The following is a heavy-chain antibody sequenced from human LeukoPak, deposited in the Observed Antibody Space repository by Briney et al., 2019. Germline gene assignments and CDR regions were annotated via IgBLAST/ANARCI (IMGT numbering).Heavy chain of an antibody. CDR1: GGTFSSYA. CDR3: ARLPLGDGYNTRDY. Sequence: SVKVSCKASGGTFSSYAISWVRQAPGQGLEWMGRIIPILGIANYAQKFQGRVTITADKSTSTAYMELSSLRSEDTAVYYCARLPLGDGYNTRDYWGQGTLVTVSS. CDR2: IIPILGIA. J-gene: IGHJ4*02. V-gene: IGHV1-69*04. D-gene: IGHD5-24*01.